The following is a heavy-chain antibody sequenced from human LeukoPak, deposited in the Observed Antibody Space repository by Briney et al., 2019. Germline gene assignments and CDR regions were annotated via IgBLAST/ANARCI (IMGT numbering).Heavy chain of an antibody. Sequence: SETLSLTCIVSGGSISSSSYYWGWIRQPPGKGLEWIGSIYYSGSTYYNPSLKSRVTISVDTSKNQFSLKLSSVTAADTAVYYCARTMYYDFWSGYYTYLDYWGQGTLVTVSS. D-gene: IGHD3-3*01. CDR2: IYYSGST. CDR1: GGSISSSSYY. V-gene: IGHV4-39*01. CDR3: ARTMYYDFWSGYYTYLDY. J-gene: IGHJ4*02.